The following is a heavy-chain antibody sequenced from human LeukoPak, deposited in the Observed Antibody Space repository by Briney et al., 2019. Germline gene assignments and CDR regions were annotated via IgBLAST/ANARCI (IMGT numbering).Heavy chain of an antibody. J-gene: IGHJ4*02. D-gene: IGHD4-17*01. Sequence: SETLSLTCTVSGGSISRYYWSWIRQPPGKGLEWIGCIYYSGSTNYNPSLKSRVTISVDTSKNQFSLKLSSVTAADTAVYYCARDYGDYVLDYWGQGTLVTVSS. V-gene: IGHV4-59*01. CDR3: ARDYGDYVLDY. CDR1: GGSISRYY. CDR2: IYYSGST.